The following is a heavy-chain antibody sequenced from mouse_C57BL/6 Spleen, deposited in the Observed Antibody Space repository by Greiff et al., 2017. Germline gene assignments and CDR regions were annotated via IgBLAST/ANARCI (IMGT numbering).Heavy chain of an antibody. V-gene: IGHV1-64*01. D-gene: IGHD1-1*01. CDR3: ARSVGYYYGSSYDYAMDY. Sequence: QVQLQQPGAELVKPGASVKLSCKASGYTFTSYWMHWVKQRPGQGLEWIGMIHPNSGSTNYNEKFKSKATLTVDKSSSTAYMQLSSLTSEDSAVYYCARSVGYYYGSSYDYAMDYWGQGTSVTVSS. CDR1: GYTFTSYW. J-gene: IGHJ4*01. CDR2: IHPNSGST.